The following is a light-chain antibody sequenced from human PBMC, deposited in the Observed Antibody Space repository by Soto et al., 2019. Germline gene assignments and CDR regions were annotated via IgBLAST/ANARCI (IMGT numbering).Light chain of an antibody. CDR1: QTISNW. CDR3: QHYNSYSGT. Sequence: DIQMTQSPSTLSASVGDRVTITCRASQTISNWLAWYQQKTGKAPKLLIHGASSLESGVPSRFSGSGSGTEFTLTISSLQPDDVATYYCQHYNSYSGTFGQGTKVEIK. V-gene: IGKV1-5*03. J-gene: IGKJ1*01. CDR2: GAS.